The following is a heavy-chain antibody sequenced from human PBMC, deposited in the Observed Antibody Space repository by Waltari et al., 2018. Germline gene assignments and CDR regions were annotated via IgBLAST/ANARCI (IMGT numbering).Heavy chain of an antibody. CDR3: ATRNYLDS. CDR2: INDRGDIT. CDR1: GFPFSRFA. Sequence: EMQLLESGGGLVQPGGSLRLSCAASGFPFSRFAMNWVRQAPGKGLEWVSIINDRGDITNTADSLKGRFTVSRDNSRDTLYLHMNNLTAEDTAVYYCATRNYLDSWGRGALVTVSS. V-gene: IGHV3-23*01. J-gene: IGHJ4*02.